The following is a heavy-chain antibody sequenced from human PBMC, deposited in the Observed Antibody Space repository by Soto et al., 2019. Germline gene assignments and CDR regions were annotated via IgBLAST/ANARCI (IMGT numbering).Heavy chain of an antibody. CDR3: AKARCSGGTCYVPDY. V-gene: IGHV3-23*01. CDR1: GFTFSSYT. D-gene: IGHD2-15*01. Sequence: GGSLRLSCAASGFTFSSYTMSWVRQAPGKVLEWVSSISASGGSPNYADSVQGRFTISRDNPRSTLYLQMNSLRAEDTASYYCAKARCSGGTCYVPDYWGQGALVTVSS. CDR2: ISASGGSP. J-gene: IGHJ4*02.